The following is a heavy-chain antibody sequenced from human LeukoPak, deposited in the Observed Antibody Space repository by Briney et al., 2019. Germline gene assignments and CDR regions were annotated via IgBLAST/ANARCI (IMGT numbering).Heavy chain of an antibody. CDR2: FDPEDGET. CDR1: GYTLTELS. CDR3: ATLTKDYDYVWGSYRYRVGLPDY. D-gene: IGHD3-16*02. J-gene: IGHJ4*02. V-gene: IGHV1-24*01. Sequence: GASVKVSCKVSGYTLTELSMHWVRQARGKGLEWMGGFDPEDGETIYAQKFQGRVTMTEDTSTDTAYMELSSLRSEDTAVYYCATLTKDYDYVWGSYRYRVGLPDYWGQGTLVTVSS.